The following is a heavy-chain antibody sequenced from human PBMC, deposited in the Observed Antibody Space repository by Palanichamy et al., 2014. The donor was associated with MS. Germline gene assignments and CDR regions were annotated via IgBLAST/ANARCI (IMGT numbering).Heavy chain of an antibody. CDR3: ARVQYCYDSSDNFHPHDY. Sequence: QVQLQESGPGLVKPSGTLSLTCTISRGSLSSSDWWSWVRQSPGKGLEWIGEISHSGSTNYNPSLKSRVTMSIDNSKNQFSLNLSSVTAADTAVYYCARVQYCYDSSDNFHPHDYWGQGTLVTVSS. CDR1: RGSLSSSDW. J-gene: IGHJ4*02. CDR2: ISHSGST. V-gene: IGHV4-4*02. D-gene: IGHD3-22*01.